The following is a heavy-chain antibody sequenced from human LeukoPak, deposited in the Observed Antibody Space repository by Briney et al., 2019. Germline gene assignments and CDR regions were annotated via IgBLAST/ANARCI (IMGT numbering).Heavy chain of an antibody. CDR3: ARDKGIAGSNWFDP. CDR1: GYTFTGYY. J-gene: IGHJ5*02. CDR2: INPNSGGT. Sequence: ASVKVSCKASGYTFTGYYLHWVRPAPGQGLEWMGWINPNSGGTNYAQKFQGRVTMTRDASISTAYMELSRLRSDDTAVYYCARDKGIAGSNWFDPWGQGTLVTVSS. D-gene: IGHD6-13*01. V-gene: IGHV1-2*02.